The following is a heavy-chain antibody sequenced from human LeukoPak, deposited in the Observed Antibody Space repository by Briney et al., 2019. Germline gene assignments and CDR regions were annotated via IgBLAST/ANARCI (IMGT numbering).Heavy chain of an antibody. Sequence: ASVKDPWTASGYTFTSYGISWARQAPGQGIEWMGWISAYNGNTNYAQKLQGRVTMTTDTSTSTAYMELRSLRSDDTAVYYCARARGSSWYYYMDVWGKGTTVTVSS. CDR3: ARARGSSWYYYMDV. CDR2: ISAYNGNT. J-gene: IGHJ6*03. D-gene: IGHD6-13*01. V-gene: IGHV1-18*01. CDR1: GYTFTSYG.